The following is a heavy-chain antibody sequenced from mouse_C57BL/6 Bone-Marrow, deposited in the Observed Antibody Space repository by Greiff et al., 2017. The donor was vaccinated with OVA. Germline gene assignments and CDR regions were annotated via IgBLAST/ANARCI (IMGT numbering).Heavy chain of an antibody. CDR1: GYTFTSYW. Sequence: QVQLQQPGAELVKPGASVKLSCKASGYTFTSYWMQWVKQRPGQGLEWIGEIDPSDSYTNYNQKFTGKATLTVDTSSSTAYMQLSSLTSEDSAVYYCARARGYYGSSKGMDYWGQGTSVTVSS. D-gene: IGHD1-1*01. V-gene: IGHV1-50*01. CDR2: IDPSDSYT. J-gene: IGHJ4*01. CDR3: ARARGYYGSSKGMDY.